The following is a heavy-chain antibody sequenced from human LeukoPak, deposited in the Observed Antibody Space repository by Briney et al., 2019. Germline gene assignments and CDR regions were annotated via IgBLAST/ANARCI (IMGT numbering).Heavy chain of an antibody. Sequence: SVKVSCKAPGGTVSSYAISWVRQAPGQGLEWMGGIIPIFGTANYAQKFQGRVTITADESTSTAYMELSSLRSEDPAVSYCARAGSYDFWSGYNWFDPWGHGTLVTVSS. J-gene: IGHJ5*02. CDR1: GGTVSSYA. D-gene: IGHD3-3*01. V-gene: IGHV1-69*13. CDR3: ARAGSYDFWSGYNWFDP. CDR2: IIPIFGTA.